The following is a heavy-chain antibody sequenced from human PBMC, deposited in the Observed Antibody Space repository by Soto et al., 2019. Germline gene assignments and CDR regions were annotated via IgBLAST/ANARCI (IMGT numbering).Heavy chain of an antibody. Sequence: GGSLRLSCAASGFTFSNAWMSWVRQAPGKGLEWVGRIKSKTDGGTTDYAAPVKGRFTISRDDSKNTQYLQMNSLKTEDPAVYYCTTGLSPVTTRYWGQGTLVTVSS. CDR1: GFTFSNAW. D-gene: IGHD4-17*01. V-gene: IGHV3-15*01. CDR3: TTGLSPVTTRY. J-gene: IGHJ4*02. CDR2: IKSKTDGGTT.